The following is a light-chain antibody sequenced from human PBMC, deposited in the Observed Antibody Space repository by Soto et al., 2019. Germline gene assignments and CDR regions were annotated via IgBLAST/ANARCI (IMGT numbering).Light chain of an antibody. J-gene: IGKJ1*01. CDR2: KAS. V-gene: IGKV1-5*03. Sequence: QLTQSPSSLSASVGDRVTITCRASQTISSWLAWYQQKPGKAPKLLIYKASTLKSGVPSRFSGSGSGTEFTLTSSSLQPDDFATYYCQHYNSYSEAFGQGTKVDIK. CDR3: QHYNSYSEA. CDR1: QTISSW.